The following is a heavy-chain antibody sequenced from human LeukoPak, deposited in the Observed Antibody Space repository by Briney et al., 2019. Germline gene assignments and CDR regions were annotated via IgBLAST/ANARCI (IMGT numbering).Heavy chain of an antibody. CDR1: GFTFSNAW. Sequence: GGSLRLSCAASGFTFSNAWMSWVRQAPGKGLEWVGRIRSKTDGGTTDYAAPVKGRFTISRDDSKNTLYLQMNSLKTEDTAVYYCTTVSRGSGSYYSFDYWGQGTLVTVSS. V-gene: IGHV3-15*01. J-gene: IGHJ4*02. CDR3: TTVSRGSGSYYSFDY. CDR2: IRSKTDGGTT. D-gene: IGHD3-10*01.